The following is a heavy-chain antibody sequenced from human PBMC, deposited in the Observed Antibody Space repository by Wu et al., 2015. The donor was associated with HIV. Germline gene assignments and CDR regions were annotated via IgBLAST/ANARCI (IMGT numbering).Heavy chain of an antibody. D-gene: IGHD6-19*01. CDR1: GGTFNSFA. CDR3: ASRYSSYSSGWHFFDY. CDR2: TIPVSGTP. Sequence: QVQVIQSGPEMRKPGSSVTVSCKASGGTFNSFAVSWVRQAPGQGLVWMGRTIPVSGTPYYAQKFQGRVTITADESTRTSHMELSGLTSDDTAIYYCASRYSSYSSGWHFFDYWGQGTLVTVSS. V-gene: IGHV1-69*13. J-gene: IGHJ4*02.